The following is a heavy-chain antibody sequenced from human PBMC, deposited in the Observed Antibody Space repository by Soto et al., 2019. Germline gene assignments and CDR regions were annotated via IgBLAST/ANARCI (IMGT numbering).Heavy chain of an antibody. CDR1: GFFFSSYA. CDR2: IGGSGGYK. CDR3: AKDAAMVSSTFNYFDY. V-gene: IGHV3-23*01. Sequence: PGGSLRLSCAASGFFFSSYAMSWVRQAPGKGLEWVSGIGGSGGYKSYADSVEGRFTISRDNSKNTLYLQMESLGAEDTAVYYCAKDAAMVSSTFNYFDYWGQGTLVTVSS. D-gene: IGHD6-13*01. J-gene: IGHJ4*02.